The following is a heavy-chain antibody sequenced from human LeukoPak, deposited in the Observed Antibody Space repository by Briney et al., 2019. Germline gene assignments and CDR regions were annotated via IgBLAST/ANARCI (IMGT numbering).Heavy chain of an antibody. J-gene: IGHJ3*02. V-gene: IGHV1-2*02. D-gene: IGHD3-10*01. CDR3: ARDSPADWFGDHPFDI. Sequence: GASVKVSCKASGYTFTSYYIYWVRQAPGQGLEWMGWINPNSGGTKYAQKFQGRVTMTRDASISTAYMELSSLRSDDTAVYYCARDSPADWFGDHPFDIWGQGTMVTVS. CDR1: GYTFTSYY. CDR2: INPNSGGT.